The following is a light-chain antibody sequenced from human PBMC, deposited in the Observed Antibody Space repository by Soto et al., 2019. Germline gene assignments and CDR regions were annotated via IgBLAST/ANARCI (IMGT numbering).Light chain of an antibody. V-gene: IGLV1-44*01. J-gene: IGLJ1*01. CDR1: SSNIGSHI. CDR3: AAWDDSLNGYV. CDR2: TNN. Sequence: QSALTQPPSASGTPGQRDIISCSGSSSNIGSHIVNWYQQLPGTAPKLLIYTNNQRPSGVPDRFSGSKSGTSASLAISGLQSEDEAEYYCAAWDDSLNGYVFGTGTKVTVL.